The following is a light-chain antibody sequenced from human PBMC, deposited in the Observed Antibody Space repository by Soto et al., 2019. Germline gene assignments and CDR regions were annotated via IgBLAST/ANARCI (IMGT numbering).Light chain of an antibody. CDR1: QCVSSY. CDR2: DAS. V-gene: IGKV3-11*01. J-gene: IGKJ4*01. CDR3: QQRSNWPPLT. Sequence: EIVLTQSPATLSLCPGERATLSCRASQCVSSYLAWYQQKPGQAPRLLIYDASNRATGIPARFSGSGSGTDFTLTISSLDPEDCAVYYCQQRSNWPPLTFGGGTKVEIK.